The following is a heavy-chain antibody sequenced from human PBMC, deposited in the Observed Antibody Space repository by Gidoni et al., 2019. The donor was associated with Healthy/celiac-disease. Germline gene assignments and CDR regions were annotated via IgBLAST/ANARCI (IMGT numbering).Heavy chain of an antibody. D-gene: IGHD3-10*01. J-gene: IGHJ4*02. CDR2: ISGSGGST. CDR3: AKGGRGVHNSARGEGVHLLTD. Sequence: EVQLLESGGGLVQPGGSLRLSCAASGFTFSSYAMSWVRQAPGKGLEWVSAISGSGGSTYYADSVKGRFTISRDNSKNTLYLQMNSLRAEDTAVYYCAKGGRGVHNSARGEGVHLLTDWGQGTLVTVSS. CDR1: GFTFSSYA. V-gene: IGHV3-23*01.